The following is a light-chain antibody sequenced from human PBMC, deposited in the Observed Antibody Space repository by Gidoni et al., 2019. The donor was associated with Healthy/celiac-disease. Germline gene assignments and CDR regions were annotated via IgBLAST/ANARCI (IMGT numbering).Light chain of an antibody. CDR1: SSNIGSNT. CDR2: SNN. Sequence: SVLTQPPSASGTPGQRVTISCSGSSSNIGSNTVNWYQQLPGTAPKLLIYSNNQRPSGVPDRFSGSKSGTSASLAISGLQSEDEADYYCAAWDDSLNGRVFGGGTKLTV. V-gene: IGLV1-44*01. J-gene: IGLJ3*02. CDR3: AAWDDSLNGRV.